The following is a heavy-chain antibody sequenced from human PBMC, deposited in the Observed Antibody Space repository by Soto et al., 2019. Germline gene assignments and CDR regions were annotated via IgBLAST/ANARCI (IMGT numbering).Heavy chain of an antibody. J-gene: IGHJ5*02. CDR1: GGSISSGDYY. CDR2: IYFSGST. CDR3: DRGGYDFGSGDYTRWFDP. Sequence: SETLSLTGTVSGGSISSGDYYWSWIPQPPGKGLEWIGYIYFSGSTYYNPSLKSRVTISVDPSKHQFSLKLSSVTAAETAVYYCDRGGYDFGSGDYTRWFDPWGQGTLVTVSS. D-gene: IGHD3-3*01. V-gene: IGHV4-30-4*01.